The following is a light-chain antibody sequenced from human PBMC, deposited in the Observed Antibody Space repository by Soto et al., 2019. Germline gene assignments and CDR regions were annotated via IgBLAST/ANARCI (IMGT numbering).Light chain of an antibody. CDR3: SSYTSSSNYV. V-gene: IGLV1-40*01. J-gene: IGLJ1*01. Sequence: QSVLTQPPSVSGAPGQGVTISCAGTYSNIGAGYDVHWYQQIPGTAPKLLIHRNTLRSSGVPDRFSGSKSGTSASLAITGLQAEDEADYYCSSYTSSSNYVFGTGTKLTVL. CDR2: RNT. CDR1: YSNIGAGYD.